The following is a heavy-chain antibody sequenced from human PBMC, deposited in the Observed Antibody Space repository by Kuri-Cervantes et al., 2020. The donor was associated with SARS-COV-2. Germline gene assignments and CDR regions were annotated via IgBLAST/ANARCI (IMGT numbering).Heavy chain of an antibody. J-gene: IGHJ3*02. CDR2: IYPGDSDT. CDR3: ARAFVVVPAASQGAFDI. Sequence: YWSWIRQPPGKGLEWMGIIYPGDSDTRYSPSFQGQVTISADKSISTAYLQWSSLKASDTAMYYCARAFVVVPAASQGAFDIWGQGTMVTVSS. D-gene: IGHD2-2*01. V-gene: IGHV5-51*01. CDR1: YW.